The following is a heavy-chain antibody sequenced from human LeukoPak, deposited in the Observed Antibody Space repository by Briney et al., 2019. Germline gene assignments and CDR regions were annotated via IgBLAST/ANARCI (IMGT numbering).Heavy chain of an antibody. V-gene: IGHV1-69*04. D-gene: IGHD1-1*01. J-gene: IGHJ4*02. CDR3: ARDVEMATTPLFDY. Sequence: SVKVSCKASGGTFSSYAISWVRQAPGQGLEWMGRIIPILGIANYAQKFQGRVTITADKSTSTAYMELSSLRSEDTAVYYCARDVEMATTPLFDYWGQGTLVTVSS. CDR2: IIPILGIA. CDR1: GGTFSSYA.